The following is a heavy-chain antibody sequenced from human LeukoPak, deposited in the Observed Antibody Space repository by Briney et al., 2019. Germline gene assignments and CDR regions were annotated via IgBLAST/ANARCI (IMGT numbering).Heavy chain of an antibody. Sequence: GASVKVSCKASGYTFTGYYMHWVRQAPGQGLVWMGWINPNSGGTNYAQKFQGRVTMTRDTSISTAYMELSRLRSDDTAVYYCARAKITMVRGVLDYWGQGTLVTVSS. J-gene: IGHJ4*02. D-gene: IGHD3-10*01. CDR1: GYTFTGYY. CDR3: ARAKITMVRGVLDY. CDR2: INPNSGGT. V-gene: IGHV1-2*02.